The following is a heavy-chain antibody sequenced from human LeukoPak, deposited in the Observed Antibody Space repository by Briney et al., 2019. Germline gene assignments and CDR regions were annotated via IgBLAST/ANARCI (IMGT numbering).Heavy chain of an antibody. J-gene: IGHJ3*01. Sequence: GGSLRLSCAASGFTFSSYSMNWVRQAPGKGLEWVSSITRSNYIYYADSVKGRFTISRDNAKNSLYLQMNSLRAEDTAVYYCSAGEGYYDSSDYYSAWAFNVWGQGTMVTVSS. CDR1: GFTFSSYS. CDR2: ITRSNYI. CDR3: SAGEGYYDSSDYYSAWAFNV. V-gene: IGHV3-21*06. D-gene: IGHD3-22*01.